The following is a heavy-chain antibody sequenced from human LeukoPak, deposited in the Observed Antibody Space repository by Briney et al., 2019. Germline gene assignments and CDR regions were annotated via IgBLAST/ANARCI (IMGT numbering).Heavy chain of an antibody. D-gene: IGHD2-15*01. CDR3: AGGLAADYDMDV. J-gene: IGHJ6*02. V-gene: IGHV1-8*01. CDR2: MNPNSGNT. Sequence: ASVKVSCKASGYTFTSYDINWVRQATGQGLEWMGWMNPNSGNTGYAQKFQGRVTMTRNTSISTAYMELSSLRSEDTAVYYCAGGLAADYDMDVWGQGTTVTVSS. CDR1: GYTFTSYD.